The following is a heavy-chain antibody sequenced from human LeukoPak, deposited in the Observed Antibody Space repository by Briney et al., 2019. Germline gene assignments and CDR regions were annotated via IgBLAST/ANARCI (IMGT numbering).Heavy chain of an antibody. CDR1: GYSISSGYY. J-gene: IGHJ4*02. CDR3: ARVGGDGDPFDY. CDR2: IYHSGST. V-gene: IGHV4-38-2*02. Sequence: SSETLSPTCTVSGYSISSGYYWGWIRQPPGKGLEWIGSIYHSGSTYYNPSLKSRVTISVDTSKNQFSLKLSSVTAADTAVYYCARVGGDGDPFDYWGQGTLVTVSS. D-gene: IGHD4-17*01.